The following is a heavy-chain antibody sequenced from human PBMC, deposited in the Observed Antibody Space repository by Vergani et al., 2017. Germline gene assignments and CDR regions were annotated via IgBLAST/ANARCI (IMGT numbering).Heavy chain of an antibody. V-gene: IGHV2-26*01. CDR2: IFSNDEK. D-gene: IGHD3-9*01. J-gene: IGHJ5*02. CDR3: AHSKYDILTGYIWFDP. CDR1: GFSLSNARMG. Sequence: QVTLKESGPVLVKPTETLTLTCTVSGFSLSNARMGVSWIRQPPGKALEWLAHIFSNDEKSYSTSLKSRLTITKDTSKNQVVLTMTNMDPVDTATYYCAHSKYDILTGYIWFDPWGQGTLVTVSS.